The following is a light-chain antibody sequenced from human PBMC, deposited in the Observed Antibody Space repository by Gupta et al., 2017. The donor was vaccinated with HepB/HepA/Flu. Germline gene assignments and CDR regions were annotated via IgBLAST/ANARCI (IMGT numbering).Light chain of an antibody. CDR1: QYISNY. J-gene: IGKJ1*01. CDR2: DAS. Sequence: EIVLTQSPATLSLSPGERATLSCRASQYISNYLAWYQQKPGQAPRLLIYDASNRATGIPDRFSGRGSETDFTLTSSRRETEDFAIYYVQQRSSLKRFGQGTKVEIK. V-gene: IGKV3-11*01. CDR3: QQRSSLKR.